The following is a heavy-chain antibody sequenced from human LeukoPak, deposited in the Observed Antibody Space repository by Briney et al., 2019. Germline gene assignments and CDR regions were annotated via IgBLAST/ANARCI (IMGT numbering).Heavy chain of an antibody. J-gene: IGHJ5*02. Sequence: GGSLRLSCAASGFTFSSYAMSWVRQAPGKGLEWVSAISGSGGSTYYADSVKGRFTISRDNFKNTVHLQMNSLRAEDTAVYYCAKDPYSSSWYSRDWFDPWGQGTLVTVSS. CDR3: AKDPYSSSWYSRDWFDP. D-gene: IGHD6-13*01. V-gene: IGHV3-23*01. CDR1: GFTFSSYA. CDR2: ISGSGGST.